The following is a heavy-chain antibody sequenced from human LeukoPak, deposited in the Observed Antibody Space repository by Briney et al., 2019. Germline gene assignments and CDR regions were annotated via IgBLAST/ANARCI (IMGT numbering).Heavy chain of an antibody. CDR3: ANNLRYSDWLLYNPPYYYYYMDV. V-gene: IGHV3-23*01. CDR2: ISGSGGST. CDR1: GFTFSSYA. Sequence: GGSLRLSCAASGFTFSSYAMSWVRQAPGKGLEWVSAISGSGGSTYYADSVKGRFTISRDNSKNTLYLQMNSLRAEDTAVYYCANNLRYSDWLLYNPPYYYYYMDVWGKGTTVTVSS. J-gene: IGHJ6*03. D-gene: IGHD3-9*01.